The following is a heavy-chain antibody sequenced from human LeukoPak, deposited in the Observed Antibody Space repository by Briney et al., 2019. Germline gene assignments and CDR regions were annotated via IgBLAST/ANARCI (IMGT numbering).Heavy chain of an antibody. CDR3: ARGSLRARAFDI. CDR1: GESFSAYY. Sequence: PSETLSLTCAVYGESFSAYYWSWIRQPPGKGLEWIGEINHSGSINYNPSLKSRVTISVDTSKNQFSLKLSSVTAADTAVYYCARGSLRARAFDIWGQGTMVTVSS. J-gene: IGHJ3*02. D-gene: IGHD6-6*01. CDR2: INHSGSI. V-gene: IGHV4-34*01.